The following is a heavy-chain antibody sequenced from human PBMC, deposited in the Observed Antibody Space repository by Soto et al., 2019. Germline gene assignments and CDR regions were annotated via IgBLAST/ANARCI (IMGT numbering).Heavy chain of an antibody. V-gene: IGHV1-69*06. CDR1: GGTFSSYA. D-gene: IGHD3-10*01. CDR3: AREHRGYGVGELVLSYYGMDV. Sequence: QVQLVQSGAEVKKPGSSVKVSCKASGGTFSSYAISWVRQAPGQGLEWMGGIIPIFGTANYAQKFQGRVTITADKSTSTAYMDLRSVRSEDTAVYYCAREHRGYGVGELVLSYYGMDVWGQGTTVTVSS. J-gene: IGHJ6*02. CDR2: IIPIFGTA.